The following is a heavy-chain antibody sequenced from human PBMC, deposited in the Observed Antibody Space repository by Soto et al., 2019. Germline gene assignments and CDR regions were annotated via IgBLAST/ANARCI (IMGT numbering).Heavy chain of an antibody. J-gene: IGHJ3*02. V-gene: IGHV3-48*01. CDR2: ISRSSRTI. Sequence: GSLRLSCAASGFTFSNYIMNWVRQAPGKGLEWVSYISRSSRTIYYADSVKDRFTISRDNSKNTLYLQMDSLRAGDTALYYCARDDIGAPNAFDMWGQGTMVTVSS. CDR1: GFTFSNYI. CDR3: ARDDIGAPNAFDM. D-gene: IGHD2-15*01.